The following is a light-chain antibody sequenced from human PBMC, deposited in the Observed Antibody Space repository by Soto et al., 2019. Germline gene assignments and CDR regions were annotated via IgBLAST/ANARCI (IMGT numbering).Light chain of an antibody. V-gene: IGKV1-5*03. CDR1: QSISSW. Sequence: DIQMTQSPSTLSASVGDRVTITCRASQSISSWLAWYQHKPGKAPNLLIYKASSLESGVASRFSGSGSGTEFTLTVSSLQPDDLATYYCQQYDSYPLTFDGGTKVEIK. CDR3: QQYDSYPLT. CDR2: KAS. J-gene: IGKJ4*01.